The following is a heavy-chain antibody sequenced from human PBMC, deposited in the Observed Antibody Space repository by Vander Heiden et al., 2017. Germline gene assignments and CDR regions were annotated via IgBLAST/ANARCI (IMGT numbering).Heavy chain of an antibody. CDR3: GKDMTPGGLDV. V-gene: IGHV3-9*01. CDR2: ILWDNSRI. CDR1: GFTFTEHA. D-gene: IGHD3-10*01. J-gene: IGHJ6*02. Sequence: DVQLVESGGGLEQPGGSLRLTCEGPGFTFTEHARHWVRQVPGKGLEWVSGILWDNSRIGYADSVKGRFTISRDNGKNSLYLQMNSLRPEDTALYYCGKDMTPGGLDVWGHGTTVTVSS.